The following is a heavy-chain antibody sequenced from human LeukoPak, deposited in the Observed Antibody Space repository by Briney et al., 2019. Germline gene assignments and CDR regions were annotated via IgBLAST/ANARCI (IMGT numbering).Heavy chain of an antibody. V-gene: IGHV3-7*05. CDR1: GFTFNSYW. J-gene: IGHJ4*02. Sequence: PGGSLRLSCAVSGFTFNSYWMSWVRQAPGKGLEWVANIREDGSEKYYVDSVKGRFIISRDNAKNSLYLQMNSLRAEDTAVYYCARLPLTARRHFEYWGQGTLVTVSS. D-gene: IGHD5-18*01. CDR2: IREDGSEK. CDR3: ARLPLTARRHFEY.